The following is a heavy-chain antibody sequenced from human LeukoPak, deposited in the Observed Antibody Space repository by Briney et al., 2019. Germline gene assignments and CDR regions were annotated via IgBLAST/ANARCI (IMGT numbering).Heavy chain of an antibody. V-gene: IGHV3-21*04. J-gene: IGHJ4*02. D-gene: IGHD5/OR15-5a*01. Sequence: GGSLRLSCAASGFTFSIYSMNWVRQAPGKGLEWVSSISSSSSYIYYADSVKGRFTISRDNSKNTLYLQMNSLRAEDTAVYYCAKVIYDRRYFDYWGQGTLVTVSS. CDR1: GFTFSIYS. CDR3: AKVIYDRRYFDY. CDR2: ISSSSSYI.